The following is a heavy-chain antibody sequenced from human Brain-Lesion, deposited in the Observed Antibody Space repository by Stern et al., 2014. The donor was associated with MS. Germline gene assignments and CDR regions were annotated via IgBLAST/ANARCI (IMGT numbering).Heavy chain of an antibody. D-gene: IGHD5-18*01. V-gene: IGHV1-69*06. CDR1: GGTFGTYP. CDR3: AKDGPALVTNWFDP. Sequence: QVQLVQSGPEVKKPGSSVQVSCKASGGTFGTYPITWLRQAPGQGLEWMGRIIPVFCSPNYAQKFQGRVTITADRSTTTVYMKLSSLKSDDAAVYYCAKDGPALVTNWFDPWGRGTLVTVSS. CDR2: IIPVFCSP. J-gene: IGHJ5*02.